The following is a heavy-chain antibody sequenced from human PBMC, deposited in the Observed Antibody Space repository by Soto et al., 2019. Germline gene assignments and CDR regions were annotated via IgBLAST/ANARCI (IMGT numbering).Heavy chain of an antibody. V-gene: IGHV1-46*03. J-gene: IGHJ4*02. Sequence: GGSLRLSCAASGFTFTSYYMHWVRQAPGQGLEWMGIINPSGGSTSYAQKFQGRVTMTRDTSTSTVYMELSSLRSEDTAVYYCARSRGLSIVATIYPFDYWGQGTLVTVSS. CDR2: INPSGGST. CDR3: ARSRGLSIVATIYPFDY. CDR1: GFTFTSYY. D-gene: IGHD5-12*01.